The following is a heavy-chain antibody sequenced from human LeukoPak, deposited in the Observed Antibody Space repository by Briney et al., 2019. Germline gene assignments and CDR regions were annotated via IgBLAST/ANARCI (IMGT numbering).Heavy chain of an antibody. CDR3: ARAKGYYYDSSGYSN. CDR1: GYTFTSYG. J-gene: IGHJ4*02. Sequence: ASVKVSCKASGYTFTSYGISWVGQAPGQGLEWMGWISAYNGKTKYAQKLQGRVTMTTDTSTSTAYMELRSLRSDDTAVYYCARAKGYYYDSSGYSNWGQGTLVTVSS. V-gene: IGHV1-18*01. D-gene: IGHD3-22*01. CDR2: ISAYNGKT.